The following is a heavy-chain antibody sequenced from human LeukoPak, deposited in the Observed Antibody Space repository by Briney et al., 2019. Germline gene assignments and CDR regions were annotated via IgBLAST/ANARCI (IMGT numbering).Heavy chain of an antibody. D-gene: IGHD2-15*01. CDR2: ISYDGSNK. CDR3: AREPTLADIVVVVAAPDY. Sequence: GRSLRLSCAASGFTFSSYAMHWVRQAPGKGLEWVAVISYDGSNKYYADSVKGRFTISRDNSENTLYLQMNSLRAEDTAVYYCAREPTLADIVVVVAAPDYWGQGTLVTVSS. V-gene: IGHV3-30-3*01. J-gene: IGHJ4*02. CDR1: GFTFSSYA.